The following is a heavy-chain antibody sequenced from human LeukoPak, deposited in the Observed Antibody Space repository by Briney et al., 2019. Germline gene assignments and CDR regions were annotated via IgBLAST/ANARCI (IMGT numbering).Heavy chain of an antibody. J-gene: IGHJ3*02. CDR1: GGSISSGTYY. CDR2: IYTSGST. V-gene: IGHV4-61*02. CDR3: AREVSYSSSWYGFRRNADYAFDI. D-gene: IGHD6-13*01. Sequence: SETLSLTCTVSGGSISSGTYYWTWMRQPAGKGLEWIGRIYTSGSTNYNPSLKSRVTISVDTSKNQFSLKLSSVTAADTAVYYCAREVSYSSSWYGFRRNADYAFDIWGQGTMVTVSS.